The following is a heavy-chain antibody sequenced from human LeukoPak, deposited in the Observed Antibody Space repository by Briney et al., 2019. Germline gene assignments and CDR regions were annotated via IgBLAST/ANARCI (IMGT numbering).Heavy chain of an antibody. CDR1: GGSFSGYY. D-gene: IGHD5-24*01. J-gene: IGHJ4*02. V-gene: IGHV4-34*01. Sequence: SETLSLTCAVYGGSFSGYYWSWIRQPPGKGLEWIGEINHSGSTNYNPSLKSRVTISVDTSKNQFSLKLSSVTAADTAVYYCAREGYNRLDYWGQGTLVIVSS. CDR3: AREGYNRLDY. CDR2: INHSGST.